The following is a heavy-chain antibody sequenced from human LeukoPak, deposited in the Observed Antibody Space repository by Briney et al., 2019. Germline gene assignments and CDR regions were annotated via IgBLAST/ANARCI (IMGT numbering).Heavy chain of an antibody. CDR1: GYTFTCYY. CDR2: INPNSGGT. V-gene: IGHV1-2*04. D-gene: IGHD6-13*01. J-gene: IGHJ5*02. Sequence: ASVKVSCKASGYTFTCYYMRWVRQAPGQGLEWMGWINPNSGGTNYAQKFQGWVTMTRDTSISTAYMELSRLRSDDTAVYYCARDLGPIAAAGPYNWFDPWGQGTLVTVSS. CDR3: ARDLGPIAAAGPYNWFDP.